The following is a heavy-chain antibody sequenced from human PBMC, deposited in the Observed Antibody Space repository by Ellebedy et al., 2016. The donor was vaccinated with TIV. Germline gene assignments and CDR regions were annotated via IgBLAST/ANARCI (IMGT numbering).Heavy chain of an antibody. Sequence: AGSLRLSCAASGFTFSNYWMSWVRQAPRKGLEWVSGITNIGGSTYCTDSVKGRFTISRDNTKKSLILQMNSLRDEDSGIYYCARGTHDHKDHTVPNMDVWGKGTTVTVSS. J-gene: IGHJ6*03. CDR1: GFTFSNYW. V-gene: IGHV3-21*01. D-gene: IGHD1-14*01. CDR3: ARGTHDHKDHTVPNMDV. CDR2: ITNIGGST.